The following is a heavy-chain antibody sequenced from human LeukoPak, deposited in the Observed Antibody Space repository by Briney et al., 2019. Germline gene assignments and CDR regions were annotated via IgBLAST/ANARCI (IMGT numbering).Heavy chain of an antibody. J-gene: IGHJ4*02. Sequence: GESLKISCKGSGYSFTSYWIGWVRQMPGKGLEWMGIIYPGDSDTRYSPSFQGQVTISADKSISTAYLQWSSLKASDTAMYYCARHFQPFGTQLALDYWGQGTLVTVSS. CDR1: GYSFTSYW. CDR3: ARHFQPFGTQLALDY. V-gene: IGHV5-51*01. D-gene: IGHD6-13*01. CDR2: IYPGDSDT.